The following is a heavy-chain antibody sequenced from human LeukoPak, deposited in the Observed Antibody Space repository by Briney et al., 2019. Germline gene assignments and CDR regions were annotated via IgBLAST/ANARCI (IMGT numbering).Heavy chain of an antibody. D-gene: IGHD3-3*01. CDR3: ARDVRFLEWLSTTTDAFDI. J-gene: IGHJ3*02. CDR1: GFTFSSFA. V-gene: IGHV3-23*01. CDR2: ISGSGGST. Sequence: GGSLRLSCAASGFTFSSFAMSWVRQSPGKGLEWVSGISGSGGSTYYSDSMKGRFTISRDNAKNSLYLQMNSLRAEDTAVYYCARDVRFLEWLSTTTDAFDIWGQGTMVTVSS.